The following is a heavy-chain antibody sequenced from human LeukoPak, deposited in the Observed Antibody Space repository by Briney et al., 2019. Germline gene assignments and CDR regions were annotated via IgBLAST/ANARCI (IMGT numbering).Heavy chain of an antibody. J-gene: IGHJ5*02. CDR2: IWYDGSNK. D-gene: IGHD2-2*01. CDR3: ARGEEATMRNWFDP. CDR1: GFTFSSYG. Sequence: PGRSLRLSCAASGFTFSSYGMHWVRQAPGKGLEWVAVIWYDGSNKYYADSVKGRFTISRDNSKNTLYLQMDSLRAEDTAVYYCARGEEATMRNWFDPWGQGTLVTVSS. V-gene: IGHV3-33*01.